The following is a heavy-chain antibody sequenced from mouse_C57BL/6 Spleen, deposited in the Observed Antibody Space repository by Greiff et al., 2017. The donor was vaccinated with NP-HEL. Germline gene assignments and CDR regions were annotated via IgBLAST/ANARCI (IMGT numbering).Heavy chain of an antibody. J-gene: IGHJ2*01. V-gene: IGHV1-50*01. Sequence: VQLQQPGAELVKPGASVKLSCKASGYTFTSYWMQWVKQRPGQGLEWIGEIDPSDSYTNYNQKFKGKATLTVDTSSSTAYMQLSSLTSEDSAVYYCARRVYYDYDRGYFDYWGQGTTLTVSS. CDR3: ARRVYYDYDRGYFDY. CDR2: IDPSDSYT. D-gene: IGHD2-4*01. CDR1: GYTFTSYW.